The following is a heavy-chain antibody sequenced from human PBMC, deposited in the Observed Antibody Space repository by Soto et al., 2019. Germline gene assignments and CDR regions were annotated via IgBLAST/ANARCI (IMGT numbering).Heavy chain of an antibody. J-gene: IGHJ6*02. CDR3: PHSRCGGDCLRSYSSHYYFGMDV. CDR2: IYWDDGK. CDR1: GFSLSTGGVG. V-gene: IGHV2-5*02. Sequence: QITLKESGPTLVKPTQTLTLTCTFSGFSLSTGGVGVGWIRQPPGKALEWLALIYWDDGKRYSPSLKSRLTVTRDTAKNQVVLTMTNMDPVDTATYYCPHSRCGGDCLRSYSSHYYFGMDVWGQGTTVTVSS. D-gene: IGHD2-21*02.